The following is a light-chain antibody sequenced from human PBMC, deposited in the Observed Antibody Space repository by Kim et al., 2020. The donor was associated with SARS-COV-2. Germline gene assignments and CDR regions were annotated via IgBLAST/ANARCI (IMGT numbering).Light chain of an antibody. V-gene: IGLV2-14*01. J-gene: IGLJ3*02. CDR3: CSHTSISTWV. Sequence: QSALTQPASVSGSPGQSITISCTGTSSDVGGYNYVSWYQQHPGKAPKLMIYDVSKRPSGVSNRFSGSKSGNTASLTISGLQAEDEADYYCCSHTSISTWVFGGGAQLTVL. CDR1: SSDVGGYNY. CDR2: DVS.